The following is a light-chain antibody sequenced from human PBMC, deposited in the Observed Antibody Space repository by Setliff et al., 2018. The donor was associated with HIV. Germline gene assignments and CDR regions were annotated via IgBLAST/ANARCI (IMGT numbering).Light chain of an antibody. J-gene: IGLJ1*01. V-gene: IGLV2-11*01. CDR1: SSDVGTYNY. CDR3: SSYSTSSTPSV. CDR2: DVT. Sequence: QSALTQPRSVSGSPGQSVTFSCTGSSSDVGTYNYVSWYQQHPGKAPKLMIYDVTRRPSGVPDRFSGSKSGDTASLTISGLQTEDEADYYCSSYSTSSTPSVFGTGTKVTVL.